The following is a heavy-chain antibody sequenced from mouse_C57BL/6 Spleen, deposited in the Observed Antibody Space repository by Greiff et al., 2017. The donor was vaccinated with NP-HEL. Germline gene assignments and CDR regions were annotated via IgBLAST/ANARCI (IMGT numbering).Heavy chain of an antibody. V-gene: IGHV1-72*01. CDR3: ARWGYSNSYAMDY. Sequence: KQSCKASGYTFTSYWMHWVKQRPGRGLEWIGRIDPNSGGTKYNEKFKSKATLTVDKPSSTAYMQLSSLTSEDSAVYYCARWGYSNSYAMDYWGQGTSVTVSS. CDR1: GYTFTSYW. D-gene: IGHD2-5*01. CDR2: IDPNSGGT. J-gene: IGHJ4*01.